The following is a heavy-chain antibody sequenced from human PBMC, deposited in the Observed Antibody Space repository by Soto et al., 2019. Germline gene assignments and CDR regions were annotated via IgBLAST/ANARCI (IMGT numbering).Heavy chain of an antibody. Sequence: PGGSLRLSCAVSGFTFRSSPMSWVRRAPGKGLEWVSGINGGDDSEHYVDSVRGRFTIIRDNSKNLLLLQMNSLRVEDTAIYYCTKDSHWRITSTTNDHCGQAPQLIVSS. CDR2: INGGDDSE. V-gene: IGHV3-23*01. CDR1: GFTFRSSP. CDR3: TKDSHWRITSTTNDH. J-gene: IGHJ4*02. D-gene: IGHD1-1*01.